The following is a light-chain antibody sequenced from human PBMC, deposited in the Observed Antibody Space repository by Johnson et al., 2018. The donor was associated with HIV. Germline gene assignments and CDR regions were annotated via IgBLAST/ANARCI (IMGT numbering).Light chain of an antibody. CDR1: SSNIGNNY. Sequence: QSVLTQPPSVSAAPGQKVTISCSGSSSNIGNNYVSWYQQLPGTAPKLLIYDNNKRPSGIPDRFSGSKSGTSATLGITGLQTGDEADYYCGTWDSSLSVSKALGTGTKVTVL. J-gene: IGLJ1*01. CDR2: DNN. V-gene: IGLV1-51*01. CDR3: GTWDSSLSVSKA.